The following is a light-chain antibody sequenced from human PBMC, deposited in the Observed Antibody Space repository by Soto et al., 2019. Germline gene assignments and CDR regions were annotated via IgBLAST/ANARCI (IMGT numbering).Light chain of an antibody. V-gene: IGKV1-5*01. CDR3: QQYNSDWWT. CDR2: DGS. CDR1: QTITNW. J-gene: IGKJ1*01. Sequence: DIQMTQSPSTLSASVGDRVTITCRASQTITNWLAWYQQKPGKAPKLLIYDGSILESGVPSRFSGSGFGTEFTLTISSLQPDDFATYYCQQYNSDWWTFGQGTKVEIK.